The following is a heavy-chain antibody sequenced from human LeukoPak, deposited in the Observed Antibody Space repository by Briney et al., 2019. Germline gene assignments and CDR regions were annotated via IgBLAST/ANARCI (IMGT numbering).Heavy chain of an antibody. D-gene: IGHD6-13*01. CDR3: AKDPYSSSWYNWFDP. Sequence: GGSLRLSCAASKFIFSDYGMHWVRQAPGKGLEWVAFIWYDGSDEYYADSVKGRFTISRDNSKNTLYLQMKSLTTEDTAVYYCAKDPYSSSWYNWFDPWGQGTLVTVSS. V-gene: IGHV3-30*02. J-gene: IGHJ5*02. CDR1: KFIFSDYG. CDR2: IWYDGSDE.